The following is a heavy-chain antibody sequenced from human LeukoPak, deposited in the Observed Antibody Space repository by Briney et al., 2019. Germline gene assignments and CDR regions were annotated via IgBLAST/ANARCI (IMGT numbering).Heavy chain of an antibody. D-gene: IGHD3-22*01. Sequence: PGGSLRLSCAASGLTFSSHDMHWVRQAPGKGLEWVANIKQDGSEKYYVDSVKGRFTISRDNAKNSLYLQMNSLRAEDTAVYYCARDDSSGDQFDYWGQGTLVTVSS. V-gene: IGHV3-7*01. CDR3: ARDDSSGDQFDY. CDR1: GLTFSSHD. CDR2: IKQDGSEK. J-gene: IGHJ4*02.